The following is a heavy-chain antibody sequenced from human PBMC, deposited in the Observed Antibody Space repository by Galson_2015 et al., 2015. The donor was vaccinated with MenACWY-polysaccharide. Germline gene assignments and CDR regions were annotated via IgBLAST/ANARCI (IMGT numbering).Heavy chain of an antibody. Sequence: SCKVSGGAFSRLLISWVRQAPGKGLPWMGGTIPIFGTSSHAEKFKDRVTIYADESTNTAYMELRGLRFEDTAVYYCAKDRDTVTPQVHYYGLDVWVQGTTVTVSS. CDR3: AKDRDTVTPQVHYYGLDV. V-gene: IGHV1-69*01. J-gene: IGHJ6*02. CDR2: TIPIFGTS. D-gene: IGHD4-17*01. CDR1: GGAFSRLL.